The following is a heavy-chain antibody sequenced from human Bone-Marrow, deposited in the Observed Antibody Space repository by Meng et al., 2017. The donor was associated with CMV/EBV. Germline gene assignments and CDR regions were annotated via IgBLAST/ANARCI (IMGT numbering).Heavy chain of an antibody. CDR2: IGTVGDT. V-gene: IGHV3-13*01. CDR3: ARARSPTHFDY. CDR1: GFTFSTYD. J-gene: IGHJ4*02. Sequence: GSLKISCTASGFTFSTYDFHWVRQPTGKGLEWVSSIGTVGDTYSIGSVKGRFIISREDAKNSVYLQMNGLRDGDTGLYYCARARSPTHFDYWGQGARVTVSS.